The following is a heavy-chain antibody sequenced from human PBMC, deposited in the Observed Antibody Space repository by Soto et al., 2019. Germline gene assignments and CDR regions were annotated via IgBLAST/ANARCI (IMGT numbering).Heavy chain of an antibody. D-gene: IGHD2-15*01. V-gene: IGHV1-58*02. CDR3: SADRPDIGVGWWV. Sequence: QMQLVQSGPEVKKPGTSMRVSCKASGFGFSNSGIQWVRQVPGQGLEWLGGIVVATGRTNYAQKFQERVTIPRDMSTETVYVDLSNLRSEDTAVYFCSADRPDIGVGWWVRGQGTTVTVSS. CDR2: IVVATGRT. J-gene: IGHJ6*02. CDR1: GFGFSNSG.